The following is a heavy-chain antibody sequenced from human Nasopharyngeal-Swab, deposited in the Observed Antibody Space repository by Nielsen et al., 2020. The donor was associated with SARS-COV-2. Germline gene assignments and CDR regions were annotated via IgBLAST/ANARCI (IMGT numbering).Heavy chain of an antibody. D-gene: IGHD3-10*01. CDR2: IKSKTDGGTT. V-gene: IGHV3-15*01. Sequence: GESLKISCAASGFTFSDHYMDWVRQAPGKGLEWVGRIKSKTDGGTTDYAAPVKGRFTISRDDSKNTLYLQMNSLKTEDTAVYYCTTAEKGGSWYYYYGMDVWGQGTTVTVSS. J-gene: IGHJ6*02. CDR1: GFTFSDHY. CDR3: TTAEKGGSWYYYYGMDV.